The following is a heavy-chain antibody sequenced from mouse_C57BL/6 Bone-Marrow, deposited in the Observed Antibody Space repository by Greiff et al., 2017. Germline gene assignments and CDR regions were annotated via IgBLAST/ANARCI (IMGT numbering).Heavy chain of an antibody. V-gene: IGHV1-18*01. Sequence: EVKLQESGPELVKPGASVKIPCKASGYTFTDYNMDWVKQSHGKSLEWIGDINPNNGGTIYNQKFKGKATLTVDKSSSTAYMELRSLTSEDTAVYYCARGDYGSSMYYFDYWGQGTTLTVSS. CDR3: ARGDYGSSMYYFDY. D-gene: IGHD1-1*01. J-gene: IGHJ2*01. CDR2: INPNNGGT. CDR1: GYTFTDYN.